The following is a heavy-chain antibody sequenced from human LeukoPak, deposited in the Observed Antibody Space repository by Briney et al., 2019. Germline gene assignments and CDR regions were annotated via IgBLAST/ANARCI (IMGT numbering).Heavy chain of an antibody. CDR2: FDPEDGET. V-gene: IGHV1-24*01. J-gene: IGHJ2*01. CDR1: GYTLTELS. Sequence: ASVKVSCKVSGYTLTELSMHWVRQAPGKGLEWMGGFDPEDGETIYAQKFQGRVTMTEDTSTDTAYMELSSLRSEDTAVYYCATAVRGVISPLLRWYFDLWGQGTLVTVSS. CDR3: ATAVRGVISPLLRWYFDL. D-gene: IGHD3-10*01.